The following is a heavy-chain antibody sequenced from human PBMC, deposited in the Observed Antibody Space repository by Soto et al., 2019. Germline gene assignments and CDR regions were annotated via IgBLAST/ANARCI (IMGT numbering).Heavy chain of an antibody. CDR2: INSYNGVT. Sequence: QVQLVQSGAEVKNPGASVKVSCRASGYTLSNNYGISWVRQAPGQGLEWMGWINSYNGVTNNARKFQDRVTLTTDASTTTAYMELRSLRSADTAIYYCARDRQNYGSLDYWGQGTLVNVSS. J-gene: IGHJ4*02. CDR1: GYTLSNNYG. D-gene: IGHD4-17*01. V-gene: IGHV1-18*01. CDR3: ARDRQNYGSLDY.